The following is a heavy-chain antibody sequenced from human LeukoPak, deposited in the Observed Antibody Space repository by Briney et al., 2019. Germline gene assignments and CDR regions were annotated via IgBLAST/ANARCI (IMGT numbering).Heavy chain of an antibody. CDR1: AFTFNNYW. D-gene: IGHD3-10*01. V-gene: IGHV3-74*01. Sequence: GGSLRLSCVASAFTFNNYWMHWVRQAPGKGLVWVSRIKGDGSSTNCADSVRGRFTISRDNAKITVYLQMNSLRTEDTAVYYCARELLWFENFFDPWGQGTLVTVSS. J-gene: IGHJ5*02. CDR3: ARELLWFENFFDP. CDR2: IKGDGSST.